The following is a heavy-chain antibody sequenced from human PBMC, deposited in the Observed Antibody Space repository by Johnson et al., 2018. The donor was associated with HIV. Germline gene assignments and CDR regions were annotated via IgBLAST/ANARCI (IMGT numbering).Heavy chain of an antibody. V-gene: IGHV3-30*04. Sequence: QVQLVEYGGGVVQPGRSLRLSCAASGFTFSQFAMHWVRQAPGKGLEWVAIISYDGTKKYYADSVKGRFTISRDNSKNTLYLQMNSLRAEDTAVYYCAKDRLFGFRNDAFDIWGQGTMVTVSS. D-gene: IGHD3-16*01. CDR1: GFTFSQFA. J-gene: IGHJ3*02. CDR2: ISYDGTKK. CDR3: AKDRLFGFRNDAFDI.